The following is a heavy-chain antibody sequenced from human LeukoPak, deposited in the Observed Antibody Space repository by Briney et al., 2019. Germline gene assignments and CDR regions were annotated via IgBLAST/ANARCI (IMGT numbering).Heavy chain of an antibody. CDR3: AKIAARDTGEGY. V-gene: IGHV1-46*01. D-gene: IGHD6-6*01. CDR2: INPSGDST. Sequence: ASVKVSCKASGYTFTSNHIHWVRQAPGQGLEWMGVINPSGDSTSNAPNFQGRVTVTRDTSTSTVYMELSSLRSEDTAIYYCAKIAARDTGEGYWGQGTLVTVSS. CDR1: GYTFTSNH. J-gene: IGHJ4*02.